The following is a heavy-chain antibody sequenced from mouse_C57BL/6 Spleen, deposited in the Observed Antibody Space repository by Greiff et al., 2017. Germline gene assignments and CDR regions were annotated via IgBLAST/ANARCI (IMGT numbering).Heavy chain of an antibody. Sequence: QVQLQQPGAELVKPGASVKMSCKASGYTFTSYWITWVKQRPGQGLEWVGDLYPGSGSTNYNEKFKSEAKLTVDTSSSTAYLQLSSLTSEDSAVYYCSRRYYGSGYFDYWGQGTTLTVSS. J-gene: IGHJ2*01. CDR3: SRRYYGSGYFDY. V-gene: IGHV1-55*01. D-gene: IGHD1-1*01. CDR2: LYPGSGST. CDR1: GYTFTSYW.